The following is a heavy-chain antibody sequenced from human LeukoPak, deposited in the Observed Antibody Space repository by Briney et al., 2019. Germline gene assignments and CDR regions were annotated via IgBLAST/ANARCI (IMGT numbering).Heavy chain of an antibody. CDR1: GFTFNDYA. V-gene: IGHV3-21*01. CDR3: ARDAEYGSSRFLDL. Sequence: GGSLRLSCAASGFTFNDYAMNWVRQAPGKGLEWVSSISDDGAYIYYADSAKGRFTISRDNAKKLLYLQMNGLRVEDTAVYYCARDAEYGSSRFLDLWGQGTLVTVSS. D-gene: IGHD6-6*01. CDR2: ISDDGAYI. J-gene: IGHJ5*02.